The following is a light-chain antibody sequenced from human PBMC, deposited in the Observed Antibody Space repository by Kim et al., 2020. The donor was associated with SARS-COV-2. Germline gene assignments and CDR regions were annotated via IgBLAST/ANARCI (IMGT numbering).Light chain of an antibody. Sequence: DIQMTQSPSSLSASVGDRVTITCQASQDISNYLNWYQQKPGKAPKLLIYDASNLETGVPSRFSGSGSGTDFTFTISSLQPEDIATYYCQQYDNLRRNMLTFGGGTKLEI. V-gene: IGKV1-33*01. CDR2: DAS. CDR3: QQYDNLRRNMLT. CDR1: QDISNY. J-gene: IGKJ4*01.